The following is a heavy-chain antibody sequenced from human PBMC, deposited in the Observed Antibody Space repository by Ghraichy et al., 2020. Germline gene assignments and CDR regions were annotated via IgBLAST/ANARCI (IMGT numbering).Heavy chain of an antibody. CDR2: IRSKAYGGTT. V-gene: IGHV3-49*04. Sequence: QTLSLTCTASGFTFGDYAMSWVRRAPGKGLEWVGFIRSKAYGGTTEYAASVKGRFTISRDDSKSIAYLQMNSLKTEDTAVYYCTRDRLTMVRGVILSSNDYWGQGTLVTVSS. CDR1: GFTFGDYA. CDR3: TRDRLTMVRGVILSSNDY. J-gene: IGHJ4*02. D-gene: IGHD3-10*01.